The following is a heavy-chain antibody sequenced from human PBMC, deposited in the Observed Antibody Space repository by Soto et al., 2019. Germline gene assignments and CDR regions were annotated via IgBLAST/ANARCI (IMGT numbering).Heavy chain of an antibody. CDR1: GFSFSSFG. D-gene: IGHD3-10*01. Sequence: GGSLRLSCAASGFSFSSFGIHWVRQAPGKVLEWVAITSYHGTDKYYADSVKGRFTISRDNSKSALYLQMNSLRAEDTAVYYCAKDISYSGSGNYPDGFDIWGQGTVVTVSS. CDR3: AKDISYSGSGNYPDGFDI. J-gene: IGHJ3*02. V-gene: IGHV3-30*18. CDR2: TSYHGTDK.